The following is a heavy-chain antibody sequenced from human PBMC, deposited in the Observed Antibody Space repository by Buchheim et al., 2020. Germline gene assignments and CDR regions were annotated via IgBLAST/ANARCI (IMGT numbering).Heavy chain of an antibody. CDR2: ISYDGSNK. V-gene: IGHV3-30*18. D-gene: IGHD6-19*01. CDR1: GFTFSSYG. J-gene: IGHJ4*02. CDR3: AEVVGVAGTGY. Sequence: QVQLVESGGGVVQPGRSLRLSCAASGFTFSSYGMHWVRQAPGKGLEWVAVISYDGSNKYYADSVKGRFTISRDNSKNTLYLQMNSLRAEDTAVYYCAEVVGVAGTGYWGQGTL.